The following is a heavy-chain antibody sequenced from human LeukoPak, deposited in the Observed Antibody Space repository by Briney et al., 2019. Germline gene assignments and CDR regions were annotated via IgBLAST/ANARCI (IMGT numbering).Heavy chain of an antibody. CDR2: IYTSGST. CDR1: GGSLSSYY. CDR3: ARNGGSGTYYDGSFDY. Sequence: SETLSLTCTVSGGSLSSYYWSWIRQSAGKGLEWIGRIYTSGSTNYNPSLKSRVTMSVDTSKNQFSLKLSSVTAADTAVYYCARNGGSGTYYDGSFDYWGQGTLVTFSS. J-gene: IGHJ4*02. V-gene: IGHV4-4*07. D-gene: IGHD1-26*01.